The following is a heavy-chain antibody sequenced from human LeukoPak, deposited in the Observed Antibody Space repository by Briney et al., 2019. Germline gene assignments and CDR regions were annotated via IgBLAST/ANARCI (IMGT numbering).Heavy chain of an antibody. CDR3: ARGIWFGDRNWFDP. V-gene: IGHV4-38-2*02. Sequence: PSETLSLTCTVSGYSISSGYYWGWIRQPPGKGLEWIGSIYHSGSTCYNPSLKSRVTISVDTSKNQFSLKLSSVTAADTAVYYCARGIWFGDRNWFDPWGQGTLVTVSS. J-gene: IGHJ5*02. D-gene: IGHD3-10*01. CDR2: IYHSGST. CDR1: GYSISSGYY.